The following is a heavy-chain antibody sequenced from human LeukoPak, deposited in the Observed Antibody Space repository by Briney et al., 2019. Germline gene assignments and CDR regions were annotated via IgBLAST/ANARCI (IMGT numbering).Heavy chain of an antibody. CDR3: AREIAVAGHDY. J-gene: IGHJ4*02. D-gene: IGHD6-19*01. Sequence: GASVKVSCKASGYTFTSYGISWVRQAPGQGLEWMGWINPNSGGTNYAQKFQGRVTMTRDTSISTAYMELSRLRSDDTAVYYCAREIAVAGHDYWGQGTLVTVSS. CDR2: INPNSGGT. CDR1: GYTFTSYG. V-gene: IGHV1-2*02.